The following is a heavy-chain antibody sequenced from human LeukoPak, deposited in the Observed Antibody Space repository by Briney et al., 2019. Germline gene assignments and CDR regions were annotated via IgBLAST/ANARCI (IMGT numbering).Heavy chain of an antibody. CDR3: ARGLLYYDILTGYRDYYMDV. Sequence: SETLSLTCTVSGGSISSGSYYWSWIRQPAGKGLEWIGRIYTSGSTNYNPSLKSRVTISVDTSKNQFSLKLSSVTAADTAVYYCARGLLYYDILTGYRDYYMDVWGKGTTVTISS. J-gene: IGHJ6*03. D-gene: IGHD3-9*01. CDR1: GGSISSGSYY. V-gene: IGHV4-61*02. CDR2: IYTSGST.